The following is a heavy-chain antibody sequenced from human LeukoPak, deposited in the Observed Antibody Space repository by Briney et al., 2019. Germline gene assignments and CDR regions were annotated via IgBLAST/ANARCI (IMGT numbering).Heavy chain of an antibody. CDR1: GFTFSSYS. J-gene: IGHJ4*02. Sequence: PGGSLRLSCAASGFTFSSYSMNWVRQAPGKGLEWVSYISSSSSSTIYYADSVKGRFTISRDNAKNSLYLQMNSLRAEDTAVYYCAGGHAYCSGGSCPKLDYWGQGTLVTVSS. CDR2: ISSSSSSTI. CDR3: AGGHAYCSGGSCPKLDY. V-gene: IGHV3-48*04. D-gene: IGHD2-15*01.